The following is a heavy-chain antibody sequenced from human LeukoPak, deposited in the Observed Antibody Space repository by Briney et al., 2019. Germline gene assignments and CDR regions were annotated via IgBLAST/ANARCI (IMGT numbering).Heavy chain of an antibody. Sequence: PSETLSLTCTVSGGSISSNSYYWGWIRQPPGKGLGWIGSIYYGGSTYYNPSLKSRVTISVDTSKNQFYLKLSSVTAADTAVYYCARRVVRGPSQGGYDYWGQGTLVTVSS. J-gene: IGHJ4*02. D-gene: IGHD3-10*01. CDR3: ARRVVRGPSQGGYDY. CDR2: IYYGGST. CDR1: GGSISSNSYY. V-gene: IGHV4-39*01.